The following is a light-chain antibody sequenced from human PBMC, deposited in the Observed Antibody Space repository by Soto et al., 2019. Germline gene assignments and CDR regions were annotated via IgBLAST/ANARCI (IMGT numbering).Light chain of an antibody. CDR1: QSVSRS. V-gene: IGKV1-39*01. CDR3: QQNAITPPWT. Sequence: QLTQSPSSLSASVGDRVIITCRASQSVSRSLNWYQQKPGQPPKLLLYVASTLHSGVPSRFSGSGSGTEFTLTISSLQPEDFATYYCQQNAITPPWTFGQGTKVDIK. J-gene: IGKJ1*01. CDR2: VAS.